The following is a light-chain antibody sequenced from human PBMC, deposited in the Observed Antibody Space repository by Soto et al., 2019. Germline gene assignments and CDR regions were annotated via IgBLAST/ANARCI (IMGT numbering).Light chain of an antibody. CDR1: SSDVGDCNC. V-gene: IGLV2-14*01. Sequence: QSVLTQPASVSGSPGQSITISCTGTSSDVGDCNCVSWYQQHPGKAPKLMIYEVNNRPSGVSNRFSGSKSGNTASLTISGLQAEDEADYYCSSFTSTRTYVFGSGTKLTV. CDR3: SSFTSTRTYV. CDR2: EVN. J-gene: IGLJ1*01.